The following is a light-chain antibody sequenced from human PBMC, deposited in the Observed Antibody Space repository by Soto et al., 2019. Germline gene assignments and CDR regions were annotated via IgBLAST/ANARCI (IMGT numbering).Light chain of an antibody. CDR2: EAA. V-gene: IGKV1-5*01. CDR1: QISDKW. Sequence: DMQMTKSASSLSASVEDRVTITCRAGQISDKWLARNQHKPGRAPKVQIHEAARLESGVPASFSGSGSRTEFTLNISSLQPDDFATYFCYRYDSYFWTVEEGTKVEIQ. J-gene: IGKJ1*01. CDR3: YRYDSYFWT.